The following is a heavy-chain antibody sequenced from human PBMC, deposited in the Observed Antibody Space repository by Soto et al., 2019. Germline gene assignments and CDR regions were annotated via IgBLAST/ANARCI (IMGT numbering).Heavy chain of an antibody. Sequence: HPGGSLRLSCAVSGFTFSNYDMHWVRQATGKGLEWVSAIGTAGDTYYPDSVKGRFTISRDNSKNTLYLQMSSLRAEDTAVYYCASHILVSDAFDIWGQGTMVTVS. D-gene: IGHD3-3*01. CDR3: ASHILVSDAFDI. CDR2: IGTAGDT. V-gene: IGHV3-13*01. J-gene: IGHJ3*02. CDR1: GFTFSNYD.